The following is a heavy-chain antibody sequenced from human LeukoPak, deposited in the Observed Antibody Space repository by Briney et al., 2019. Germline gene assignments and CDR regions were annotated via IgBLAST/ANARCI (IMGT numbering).Heavy chain of an antibody. CDR3: ARGRSSSPPLDYYYMDV. CDR1: GGTFSSYA. CDR2: IIPIFGTA. V-gene: IGHV1-69*05. D-gene: IGHD6-13*01. Sequence: ASVKVSCKASGGTFSSYAISWVRQAPGQGLEWMGGIIPIFGTANYAQKFQGRVTITTDESTSTAYMELSTLRSEDTAVYYCARGRSSSPPLDYYYMDVWGKGTTVTVSS. J-gene: IGHJ6*03.